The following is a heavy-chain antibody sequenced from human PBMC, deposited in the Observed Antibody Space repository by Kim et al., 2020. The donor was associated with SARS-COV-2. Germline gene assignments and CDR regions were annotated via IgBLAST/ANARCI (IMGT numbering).Heavy chain of an antibody. D-gene: IGHD6-19*01. V-gene: IGHV1-18*01. J-gene: IGHJ4*02. Sequence: AQKLQGRVTMTTDTSTSTAYMELRSLRSDDTAVYYCARVGAVAGTLLMDYWGQGTLVTVSS. CDR3: ARVGAVAGTLLMDY.